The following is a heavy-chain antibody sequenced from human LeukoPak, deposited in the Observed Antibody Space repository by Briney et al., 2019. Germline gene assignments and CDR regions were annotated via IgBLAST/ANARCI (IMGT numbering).Heavy chain of an antibody. V-gene: IGHV1-8*03. J-gene: IGHJ6*03. CDR2: MNPNTGNT. Sequence: GASVKVSCKASGYTFTSYDINWVRQATGQGLEWMGWMNPNTGNTGYTQKFQGRVTITRNTSISTAYMELTSLRSEDTAVYYCATTSYSYDWDYYYYMDVWGKGTTVTVSS. CDR3: ATTSYSYDWDYYYYMDV. D-gene: IGHD5-18*01. CDR1: GYTFTSYD.